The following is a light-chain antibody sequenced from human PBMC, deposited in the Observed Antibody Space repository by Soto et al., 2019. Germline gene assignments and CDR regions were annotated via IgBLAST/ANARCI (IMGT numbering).Light chain of an antibody. CDR1: QSVSSSY. V-gene: IGKV3-20*01. CDR2: GAS. J-gene: IGKJ4*01. Sequence: IVLPQSHGTLSLSPGERATLSCRASQSVSSSYLAWYQQKPGQAPRLLIYGASSRATGIPDRFSGSGSGTDFTLTISRLEPEDFAVYYCQQYGSSPLTFAGGTKVAIK. CDR3: QQYGSSPLT.